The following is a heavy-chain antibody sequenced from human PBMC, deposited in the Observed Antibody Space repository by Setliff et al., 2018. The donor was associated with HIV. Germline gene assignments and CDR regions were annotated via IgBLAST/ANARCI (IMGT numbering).Heavy chain of an antibody. D-gene: IGHD5-18*01. CDR1: GGTFSSYA. Sequence: ASVKVSCKASGGTFSSYAISWVRQAPGQGLEWMGGIIPIFGTANYAQSFQDGVTMTRDTSTSTVYMELSSRRSEDTAVYYCARSRRDTAMVGWYFDLWGRGTLVTVSS. CDR3: ARSRRDTAMVGWYFDL. CDR2: IIPIFGTA. J-gene: IGHJ2*01. V-gene: IGHV1-69*05.